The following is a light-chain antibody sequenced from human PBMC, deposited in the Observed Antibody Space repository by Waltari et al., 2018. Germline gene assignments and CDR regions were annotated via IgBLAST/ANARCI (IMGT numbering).Light chain of an antibody. CDR1: QSLLFRSNNKNY. CDR3: QQYYHIART. CDR2: WAS. J-gene: IGKJ1*01. V-gene: IGKV4-1*01. Sequence: MTQSPDSLAVSLGERATINCKSSQSLLFRSNNKNYLAWYQQKPGQPPKLLIHWASTRESGVPDRFSGSGSGTDFTLTISSLQAEDVAVYYCQQYYHIARTFGQGTRVEIK.